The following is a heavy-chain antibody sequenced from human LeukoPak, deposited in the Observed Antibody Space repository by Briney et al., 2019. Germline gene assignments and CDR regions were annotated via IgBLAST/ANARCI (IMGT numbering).Heavy chain of an antibody. CDR2: INTSGGST. J-gene: IGHJ6*02. V-gene: IGHV1-46*01. Sequence: ASVKVSCKASGYTFTSYYMHWVRQAPGQGLEWMGIINTSGGSTSYAQKFQGRVTMTRDTSTSTVYMELSSLRSEDTAVYYCARQLMVRGDPVQGNYYYYGMDVWGQGTTVTVSS. D-gene: IGHD3-10*01. CDR1: GYTFTSYY. CDR3: ARQLMVRGDPVQGNYYYYGMDV.